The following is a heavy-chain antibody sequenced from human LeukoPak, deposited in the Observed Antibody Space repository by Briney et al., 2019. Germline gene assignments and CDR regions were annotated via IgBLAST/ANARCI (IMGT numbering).Heavy chain of an antibody. Sequence: GGSLRLSCAASGFTVSSNYMSWVRQAPGKGLEWVSVIYSGGSTYYADSVKGRFTISRDNSKNTLYLQMNSLRAEDTAVYYCARDQSSSWYEGVDYWGQGTLVTVSS. J-gene: IGHJ4*02. D-gene: IGHD6-13*01. CDR3: ARDQSSSWYEGVDY. V-gene: IGHV3-53*01. CDR1: GFTVSSNY. CDR2: IYSGGST.